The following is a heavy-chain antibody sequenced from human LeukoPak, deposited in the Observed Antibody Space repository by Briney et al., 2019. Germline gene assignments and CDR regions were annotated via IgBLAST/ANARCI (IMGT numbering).Heavy chain of an antibody. CDR3: TKDMRPGGLDY. CDR1: GFTFDGYA. D-gene: IGHD1-14*01. V-gene: IGHV3-9*01. Sequence: PGRSLRLPCAASGFTFDGYAMHWVRQAPGKGLEWVSGIDWNSGRIGYADSVKGRFTISRDNARNSLDLQMNSLRTDDTALYYCTKDMRPGGLDYWGQGTLVTVSS. CDR2: IDWNSGRI. J-gene: IGHJ4*02.